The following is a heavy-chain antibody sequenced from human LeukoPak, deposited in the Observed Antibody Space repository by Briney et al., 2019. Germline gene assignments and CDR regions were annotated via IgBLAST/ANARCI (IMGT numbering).Heavy chain of an antibody. D-gene: IGHD6-19*01. CDR2: INPSGGST. J-gene: IGHJ6*03. CDR3: ARGAGYSSGWIPSGYYYYYMDV. Sequence: GASVKVSCKASGYTFTSYYMHWVRQAPGQGLEWMGIINPSGGSTSYAQKFQGRVTMTRDTSTSTVYMELSSLRSDDTAVYYCARGAGYSSGWIPSGYYYYYMDVWGKGTTVTISS. CDR1: GYTFTSYY. V-gene: IGHV1-46*01.